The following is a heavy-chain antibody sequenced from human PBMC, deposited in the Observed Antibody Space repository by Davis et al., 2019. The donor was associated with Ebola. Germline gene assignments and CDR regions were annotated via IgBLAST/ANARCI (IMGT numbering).Heavy chain of an antibody. CDR3: VRDPSGHGMDV. J-gene: IGHJ6*02. V-gene: IGHV3-7*01. CDR2: IRQDGSEE. CDR1: GFTFRSFW. Sequence: GGSLRLSCVASGFTFRSFWMSWVRQAPGKGLEWLANIRQDGSEEYYVDSVKGRFTISRDNAKNSLYLQMNSLRAGDTAVYYCVRDPSGHGMDVWGQGTTVTVSS. D-gene: IGHD3-3*01.